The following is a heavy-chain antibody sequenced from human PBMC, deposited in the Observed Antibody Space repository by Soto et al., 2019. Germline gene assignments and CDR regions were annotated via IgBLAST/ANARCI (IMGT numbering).Heavy chain of an antibody. D-gene: IGHD3-3*02. CDR2: IYYSGST. Sequence: QVQLQESGPGLVKPSQTLSLTCTVSGGAISSGGYYWNWSRQHPGKGLEWIGYIYYSGSTYYNPSLWRRVTISVDPSKNQFSLKLRSVAAADTAAYYCAGAPLAWGQGTLVTVSS. V-gene: IGHV4-31*03. J-gene: IGHJ4*02. CDR1: GGAISSGGYY. CDR3: AGAPLA.